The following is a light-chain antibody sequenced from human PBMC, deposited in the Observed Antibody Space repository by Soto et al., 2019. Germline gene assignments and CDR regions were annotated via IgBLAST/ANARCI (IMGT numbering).Light chain of an antibody. V-gene: IGKV3-20*01. CDR1: YTVGTN. CDR3: HHYAST. CDR2: GAS. J-gene: IGKJ1*01. Sequence: EIVMTQSPATLSVSPGERATLSCWASYTVGTNLAWYQQKPGQAPRLLIYGASSRATGVPDRFSGSGSGTDFTLTISRLEPEDFAVYFCHHYASTFGQGTKVDIK.